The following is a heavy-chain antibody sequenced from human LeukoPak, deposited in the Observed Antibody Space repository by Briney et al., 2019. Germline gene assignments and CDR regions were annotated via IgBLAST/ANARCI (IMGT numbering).Heavy chain of an antibody. V-gene: IGHV3-21*01. CDR1: GFTFSSYS. D-gene: IGHD6-13*01. Sequence: PGGSLRLSCAASGFTFSSYSMNWVRQAPGKGLEWVSSISSSSSYIYYADSVKGRFTISRDNAKNSLYLQMNSLRAEDTAVYHCARDQTSIAAVFDYWGQGTLVTVSS. CDR3: ARDQTSIAAVFDY. J-gene: IGHJ4*02. CDR2: ISSSSSYI.